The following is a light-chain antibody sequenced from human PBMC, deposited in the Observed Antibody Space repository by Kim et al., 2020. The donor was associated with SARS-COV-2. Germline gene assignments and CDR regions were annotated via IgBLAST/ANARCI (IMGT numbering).Light chain of an antibody. Sequence: EIVLTQSPDTLSLSPGERATLPCRASQSLSSAYIAWYHHKPGQAPRLLVFGASGRATGIPDRFSGSGSGTDFTLSISRLEPKDFGVYYCQKYGDAPRTFGQETKVDIK. J-gene: IGKJ1*01. CDR3: QKYGDAPRT. V-gene: IGKV3-20*01. CDR1: QSLSSAY. CDR2: GAS.